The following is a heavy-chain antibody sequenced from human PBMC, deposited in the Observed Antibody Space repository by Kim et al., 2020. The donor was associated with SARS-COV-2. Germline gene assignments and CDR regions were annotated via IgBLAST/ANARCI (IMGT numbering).Heavy chain of an antibody. Sequence: SETLSLTCTVSGGSISSGGYYWSWIRQHPGKGLEWIGYIYYSGSTYYNPSLKSRVTISVDTSKNQFSLKLSSVTAADTAVYYCARDAARITIFGVVTDSYGMDVWGQGTTVTVSS. CDR2: IYYSGST. D-gene: IGHD3-3*01. CDR3: ARDAARITIFGVVTDSYGMDV. J-gene: IGHJ6*02. CDR1: GGSISSGGYY. V-gene: IGHV4-31*03.